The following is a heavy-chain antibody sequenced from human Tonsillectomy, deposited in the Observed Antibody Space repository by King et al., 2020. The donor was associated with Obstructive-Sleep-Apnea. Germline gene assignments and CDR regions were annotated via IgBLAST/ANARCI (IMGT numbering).Heavy chain of an antibody. Sequence: VQLVESGGGLVQPGGSLRLTCAASGFSVSSHYMTWVRQVPGKGLEWVSLLYVGGSTYYTDSVKGRFTISRDHSKNTLFLQMNSLRVDDTAVYYCARDFNSGWGNYGMDVWGQGTTVTVSS. J-gene: IGHJ6*02. D-gene: IGHD6-19*01. V-gene: IGHV3-66*01. CDR1: GFSVSSHY. CDR3: ARDFNSGWGNYGMDV. CDR2: LYVGGST.